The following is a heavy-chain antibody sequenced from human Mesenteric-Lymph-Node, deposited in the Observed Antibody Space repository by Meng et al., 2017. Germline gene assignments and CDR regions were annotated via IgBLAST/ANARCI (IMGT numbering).Heavy chain of an antibody. D-gene: IGHD6-19*01. J-gene: IGHJ4*02. Sequence: EVQLVESGGGLVQPGGSLRLSCAASGFTISRHWMHWVRQAPGKGLVWVSRINSDGRTTNYADSVKGRFTIYRDNAKNTLYLQMNSLRAEDTAVYFCTGLSGHFDYWGQGTLVTVSS. CDR2: INSDGRTT. V-gene: IGHV3-74*01. CDR3: TGLSGHFDY. CDR1: GFTISRHW.